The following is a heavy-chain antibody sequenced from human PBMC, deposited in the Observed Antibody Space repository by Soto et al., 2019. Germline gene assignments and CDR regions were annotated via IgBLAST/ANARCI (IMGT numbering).Heavy chain of an antibody. D-gene: IGHD6-6*01. CDR1: GGSISSYY. J-gene: IGHJ6*02. Sequence: QVQLQESGPGLVKPSETLSLTCTVSGGSISSYYWSWIRQPAGKGLEWIGRIYTSGSTNDNPSLKCLVTMSVDTSKNQFSLKLSSVTAADTAVYYCASIAASRTNYYYYYGMDVWGQGTTVTVSS. CDR3: ASIAASRTNYYYYYGMDV. V-gene: IGHV4-4*07. CDR2: IYTSGST.